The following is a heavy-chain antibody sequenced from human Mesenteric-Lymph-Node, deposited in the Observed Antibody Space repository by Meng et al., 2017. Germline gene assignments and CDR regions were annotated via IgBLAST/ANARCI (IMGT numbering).Heavy chain of an antibody. D-gene: IGHD3-10*01. V-gene: IGHV1-2*02. CDR1: GYTFTGYY. J-gene: IGHJ3*02. CDR2: INPNSGDT. CDR3: ARPSKPIWFGELSDDAFDI. Sequence: ASVKVSCKASGYTFTGYYMHWVRQAPGQGLEWMGWINPNSGDTNYAQKFQGRVTMTRDTSISTAYMELSRLRSDDTAVYYCARPSKPIWFGELSDDAFDIWGQGTMVTVSS.